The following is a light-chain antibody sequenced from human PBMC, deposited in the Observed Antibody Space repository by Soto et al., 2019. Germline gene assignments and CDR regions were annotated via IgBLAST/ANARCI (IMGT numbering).Light chain of an antibody. V-gene: IGKV3-20*01. CDR3: QQYETSPQT. Sequence: EIVLTQSPGTLSLSPGERATLSCRASQSVSSSHLAWHQQKPGQAPRLLFYGTSSRATGIPERFSGSGSGTDFTLTISRLEPEDFAVYYCQQYETSPQTFGQGTKVEIK. CDR1: QSVSSSH. J-gene: IGKJ1*01. CDR2: GTS.